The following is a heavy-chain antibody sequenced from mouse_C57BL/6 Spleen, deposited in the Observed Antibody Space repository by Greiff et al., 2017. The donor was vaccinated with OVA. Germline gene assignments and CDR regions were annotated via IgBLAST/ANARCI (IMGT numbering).Heavy chain of an antibody. CDR1: GYTFTDYE. J-gene: IGHJ3*01. D-gene: IGHD1-1*01. CDR3: TSEYCGSSYQFAY. CDR2: IDPATGGT. Sequence: QVQLQQPGAELVRPGASVTLSCKASGYTFTDYEMHWVKQTPVHGLEWIGAIDPATGGTAYNQKFKGKARLTADKSSSTAYMELRSLTSEDSAVYYCTSEYCGSSYQFAYWGQGTLVTVSA. V-gene: IGHV1-15*01.